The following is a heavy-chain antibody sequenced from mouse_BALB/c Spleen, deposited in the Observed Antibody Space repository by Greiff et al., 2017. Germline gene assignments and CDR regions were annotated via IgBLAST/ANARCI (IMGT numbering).Heavy chain of an antibody. V-gene: IGHV5-17*02. CDR2: ISSGSSTI. CDR1: GFTFSSFG. Sequence: EVQGVESGGGLVQPGGSRKLSCAASGFTFSSFGMHWVRQAPEKGLEWVAYISSGSSTIYYADTVKGRFTISRDNPKNTLFLQMTSLRSEDTAMYYCARSGGNRLAMDYWGQGTSVTVSS. CDR3: ARSGGNRLAMDY. D-gene: IGHD1-1*02. J-gene: IGHJ4*01.